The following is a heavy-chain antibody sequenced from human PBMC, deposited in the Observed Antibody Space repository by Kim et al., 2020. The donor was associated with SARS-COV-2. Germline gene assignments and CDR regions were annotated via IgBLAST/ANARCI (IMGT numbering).Heavy chain of an antibody. CDR3: ASGVGDSIR. CDR2: GST. J-gene: IGHJ4*02. V-gene: IGHV3-53*01. Sequence: GSTYYAGSVKGRFTISRDNSKNTLYLQMNSLRAEDTAVYYCASGVGDSIRWGQGTLVTVSS. D-gene: IGHD3-22*01.